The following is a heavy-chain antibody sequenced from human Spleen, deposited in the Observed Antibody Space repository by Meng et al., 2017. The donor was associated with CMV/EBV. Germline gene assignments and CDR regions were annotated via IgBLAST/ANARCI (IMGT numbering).Heavy chain of an antibody. V-gene: IGHV3-73*01. CDR2: IRNKTNNYAT. J-gene: IGHJ4*02. CDR1: GFIFSGSS. CDR3: ARHVSGGPRY. D-gene: IGHD1-14*01. Sequence: GGSLRLSCAASGFIFSGSSMHWVRQASGKGLEWVGRIRNKTNNYATAYAASVKGRFTIFRDDSKNMVYLQMSSLKTEYTALYYCARHVSGGPRYWGQGTLVTVSS.